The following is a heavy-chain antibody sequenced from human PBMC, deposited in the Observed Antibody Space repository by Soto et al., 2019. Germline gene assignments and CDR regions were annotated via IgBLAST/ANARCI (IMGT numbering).Heavy chain of an antibody. V-gene: IGHV3-53*02. CDR3: ARGRGYCTNGVCRDLYYYDYYGMDV. D-gene: IGHD2-8*01. Sequence: EVQLVETGGGLIQPGGSLRLSCVASGFTVSSNYMSWVRQAPGKGLEWVSIIYTGGSTYYADSVKGRFTISRDNSKNTVYLQMSSLRAEDTAVYYCARGRGYCTNGVCRDLYYYDYYGMDVW. CDR1: GFTVSSNY. J-gene: IGHJ6*01. CDR2: IYTGGST.